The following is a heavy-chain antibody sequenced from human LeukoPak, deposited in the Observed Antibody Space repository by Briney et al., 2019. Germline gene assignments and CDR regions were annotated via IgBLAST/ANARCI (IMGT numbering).Heavy chain of an antibody. CDR2: IKPDGGQK. CDR3: ARDRESNWYPFLDC. D-gene: IGHD1-20*01. CDR1: GFTFGTYW. V-gene: IGHV3-7*03. Sequence: GGPLRLSCSGSGFTFGTYWMSWVRQAPGKGLEWVANIKPDGGQKYYVDSVKGRFTISRDNAKNSLYLQMDNLRAEDTAVYFCARDRESNWYPFLDCWGQGTLVTVSS. J-gene: IGHJ4*02.